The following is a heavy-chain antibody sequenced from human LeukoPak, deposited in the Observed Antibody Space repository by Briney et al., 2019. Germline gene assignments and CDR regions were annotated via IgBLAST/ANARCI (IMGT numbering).Heavy chain of an antibody. Sequence: RASETLSLTCTVSGGSISSYYWSWIRQPPGKGLEWIGYIYYSGSANYNPSLKSRVTISVDTSKNQFSLKLSSVTAADTAVYYCARGSLTDDYYDSSGYPGNFDYWGQGTLVTVSS. D-gene: IGHD3-22*01. CDR1: GGSISSYY. J-gene: IGHJ4*02. V-gene: IGHV4-59*01. CDR3: ARGSLTDDYYDSSGYPGNFDY. CDR2: IYYSGSA.